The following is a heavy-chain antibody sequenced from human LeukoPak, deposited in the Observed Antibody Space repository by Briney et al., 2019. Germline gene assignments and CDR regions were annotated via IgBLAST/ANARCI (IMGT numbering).Heavy chain of an antibody. CDR1: GFTVSSNY. V-gene: IGHV3-53*01. J-gene: IGHJ4*02. CDR3: ARLYSSGWYYFDY. Sequence: GGSLRLSCAASGFTVSSNYMSWVRQAPGKGLEWVSVIYSGGSTYYADSVKGRFTISRVNSKNTLYLQMNSLRAEDTAVYYCARLYSSGWYYFDYWGQGTLVTVSS. CDR2: IYSGGST. D-gene: IGHD6-19*01.